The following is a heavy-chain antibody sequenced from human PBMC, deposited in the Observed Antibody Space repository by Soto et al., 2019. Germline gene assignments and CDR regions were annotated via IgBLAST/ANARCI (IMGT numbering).Heavy chain of an antibody. Sequence: SQTLSLTCAISGDSVSRKSAAWNWIRQSPSRGLEWLGRTYYRSKWNNNYAVSVKSRITINPDTSKNQFSLQVNSVTPEDTAVYFCARRHAGTMDVWGQGTTVTVSS. D-gene: IGHD1-1*01. CDR2: TYYRSKWNN. J-gene: IGHJ6*02. CDR1: GDSVSRKSAA. CDR3: ARRHAGTMDV. V-gene: IGHV6-1*01.